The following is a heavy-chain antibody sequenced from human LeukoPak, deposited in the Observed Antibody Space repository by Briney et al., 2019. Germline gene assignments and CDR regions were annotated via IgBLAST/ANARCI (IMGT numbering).Heavy chain of an antibody. CDR2: IRSKANSYAT. Sequence: PGGSLRLSXAASGFTFSGSAMHWVRQASGKGLEWVGRIRSKANSYATAYAASVKGRFTISRDDSKNTAYLQMNSLKTEDTAVYYCTSPYGDYVAFDIWGQGTMVTVSS. J-gene: IGHJ3*02. CDR1: GFTFSGSA. CDR3: TSPYGDYVAFDI. D-gene: IGHD4-17*01. V-gene: IGHV3-73*01.